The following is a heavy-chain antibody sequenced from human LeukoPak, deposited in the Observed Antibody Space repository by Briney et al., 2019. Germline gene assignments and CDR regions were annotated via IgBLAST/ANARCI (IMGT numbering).Heavy chain of an antibody. J-gene: IGHJ4*01. Sequence: SETLSLTCSVSGGSISNADYYWGWIRQAPGKGLEWIGSIFYGERNHYNPSLKSRATMSVDTSKNQFSLKLTSVTAADAAMYYCARQLPTAAADTRGYFEYWGEGAVVTVSS. CDR2: IFYGERN. CDR3: ARQLPTAAADTRGYFEY. CDR1: GGSISNADYY. V-gene: IGHV4-39*01. D-gene: IGHD2-2*01.